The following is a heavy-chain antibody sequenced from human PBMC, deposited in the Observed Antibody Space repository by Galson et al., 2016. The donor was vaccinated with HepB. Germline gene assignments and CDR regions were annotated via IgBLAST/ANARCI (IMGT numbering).Heavy chain of an antibody. CDR3: TTDGTTVTTTFDY. J-gene: IGHJ4*02. D-gene: IGHD4-17*01. V-gene: IGHV3-15*07. CDR2: VQSKTDGGTT. CDR1: GFTFPNAW. Sequence: SLRLSCAASGFTFPNAWMNWVRQAPGKGLEWVGRVQSKTDGGTTDYATSVKGRFTISRDDSKSTLYLQMNSLKIEDTAVYFCTTDGTTVTTTFDYWGQGTLVTVSS.